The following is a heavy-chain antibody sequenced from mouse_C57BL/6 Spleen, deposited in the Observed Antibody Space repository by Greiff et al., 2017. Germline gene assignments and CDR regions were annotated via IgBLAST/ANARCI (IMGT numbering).Heavy chain of an antibody. V-gene: IGHV1-59*01. J-gene: IGHJ2*01. CDR3: ARDYGNYVGFDY. Sequence: QVQLQQPGAELVRPGTSVKLSCKASGYTFTSYWMHWVKQRPGQGLEWIGVIDPSDSYTNYNQKFKGKATLTVDTSSSTAYMQLSSLTSEDSAVYYCARDYGNYVGFDYWGQGTTLTVSS. D-gene: IGHD2-1*01. CDR1: GYTFTSYW. CDR2: IDPSDSYT.